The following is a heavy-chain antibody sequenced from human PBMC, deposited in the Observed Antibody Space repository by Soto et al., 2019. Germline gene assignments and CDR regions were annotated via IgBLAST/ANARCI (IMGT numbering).Heavy chain of an antibody. CDR3: ARGKSSGYKFGLRNFFYYGMDV. D-gene: IGHD5-18*01. Sequence: SETLSLTCAVFIGSLSDHYWTWVRQCPGKGLEWIGEIHPSVSTDSSASLKSRVTLSLDTATSQFSLQVTSVTAADTGVYYCARGKSSGYKFGLRNFFYYGMDVSGPGTRVTVSS. J-gene: IGHJ6*02. V-gene: IGHV4-34*01. CDR2: IHPSVST. CDR1: IGSLSDHY.